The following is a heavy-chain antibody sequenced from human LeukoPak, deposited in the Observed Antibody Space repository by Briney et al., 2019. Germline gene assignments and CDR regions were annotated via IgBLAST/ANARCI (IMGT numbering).Heavy chain of an antibody. CDR2: TYYTSKWYN. V-gene: IGHV6-1*01. J-gene: IGHJ4*02. CDR3: ARGGQWLVLSSFDY. CDR1: GDSVSNNSAA. Sequence: SQTLSLTCAISGDSVSNNSAAWNWIRQSPSRVLEWLGRTYYTSKWYNDYAVSVKSRIIINPDTSKNQFFLQLNSVTPEDTAVYYCARGGQWLVLSSFDYWGQGTLVTVSS. D-gene: IGHD6-19*01.